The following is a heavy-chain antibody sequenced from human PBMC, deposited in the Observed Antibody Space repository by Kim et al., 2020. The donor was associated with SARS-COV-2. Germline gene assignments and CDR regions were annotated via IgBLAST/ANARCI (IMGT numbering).Heavy chain of an antibody. J-gene: IGHJ4*02. CDR3: ARGRGRFGELPDY. V-gene: IGHV4-34*01. Sequence: YSPSLKSRVTIAVDTAKIQSSLKLSSVTAADTAVYYCARGRGRFGELPDYWGQGTLVTVSS. D-gene: IGHD3-10*01.